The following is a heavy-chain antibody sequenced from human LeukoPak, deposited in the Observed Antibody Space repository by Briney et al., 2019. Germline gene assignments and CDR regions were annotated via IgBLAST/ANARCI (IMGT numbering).Heavy chain of an antibody. Sequence: GGSLGLSCAASGFTFSSYEMNWVRQAPGKGLEWVSYISSSGSTIYYADSVKGRFTISRDNAKNSLYLQMNSLRAEDTAVYYCAELGITMIGGVWGKGTAVTISS. V-gene: IGHV3-48*03. CDR1: GFTFSSYE. D-gene: IGHD3-10*02. CDR2: ISSSGSTI. J-gene: IGHJ6*04. CDR3: AELGITMIGGV.